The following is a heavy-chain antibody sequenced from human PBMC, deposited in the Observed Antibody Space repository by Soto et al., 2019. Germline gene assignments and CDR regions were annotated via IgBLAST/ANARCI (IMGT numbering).Heavy chain of an antibody. V-gene: IGHV4-59*01. CDR3: AIYGGNSVYFDY. D-gene: IGHD4-17*01. CDR2: IYYTGST. J-gene: IGHJ4*02. Sequence: PSETLSLTCTVSGGSISSYYWSWIRQPPGKGLEWIGYIYYTGSTNYNPSLKSRVTISVDTSKNQFSLKLNSVTAADTAVYYCAIYGGNSVYFDYWGQGTLVTVSS. CDR1: GGSISSYY.